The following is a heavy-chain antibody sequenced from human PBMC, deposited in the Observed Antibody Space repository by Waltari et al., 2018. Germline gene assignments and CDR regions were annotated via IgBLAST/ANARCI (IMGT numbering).Heavy chain of an antibody. CDR1: GGSFSGYS. Sequence: QVQLQQWGAGLLKPSETLSLTCAVYGGSFSGYSWSWIRQPPGQGLEWIGEINHSGSTKYNPALKRRVTRSVDTSKNQFSLKLSAVTAADTAVYYCARATLMITFGGVIVHYYYYGMDVWGQGTTVTVSS. V-gene: IGHV4-34*01. CDR2: INHSGST. CDR3: ARATLMITFGGVIVHYYYYGMDV. D-gene: IGHD3-16*02. J-gene: IGHJ6*02.